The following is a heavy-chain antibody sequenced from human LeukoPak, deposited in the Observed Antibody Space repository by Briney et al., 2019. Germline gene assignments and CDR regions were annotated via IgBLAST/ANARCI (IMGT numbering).Heavy chain of an antibody. V-gene: IGHV3-48*04. D-gene: IGHD3-10*02. Sequence: GGCLRLSCGASGFTFSSYSMNWVRQAPGKGLEWVSYISSSGSTIYYADSVKGRFTISRDNAKNSLYLQMNSLRAEDTAVYYCAELGITMIGGVWGKGTTVTISS. CDR3: AELGITMIGGV. CDR1: GFTFSSYS. CDR2: ISSSGSTI. J-gene: IGHJ6*04.